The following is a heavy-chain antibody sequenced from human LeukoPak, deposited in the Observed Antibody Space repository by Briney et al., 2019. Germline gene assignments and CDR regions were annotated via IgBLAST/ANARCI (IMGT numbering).Heavy chain of an antibody. CDR2: ISGSGGST. CDR1: GFTFSSYG. Sequence: PGGSLRLSCAASGFTFSSYGVSWVRQAPGKGLEWVSAISGSGGSTYYADSMKGRFTISRDNSKNTLYLQMHSLRAEDTAVYYCAKDYGDYGFGDYWGQGTLVTVSS. D-gene: IGHD4-17*01. V-gene: IGHV3-23*01. CDR3: AKDYGDYGFGDY. J-gene: IGHJ4*02.